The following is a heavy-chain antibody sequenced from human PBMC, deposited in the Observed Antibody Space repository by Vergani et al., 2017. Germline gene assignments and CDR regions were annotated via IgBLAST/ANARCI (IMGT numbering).Heavy chain of an antibody. Sequence: EVQLLESGGGLVQPGGSLRLSCAASGFTFSSYAMSWVRQAPGKGLEWVSAISGSGGSTYYADSVKGRFTISRDNSKNTLYLQMNRLRAEYTAVYYCAKDRTYDILTGYYRQHDAFDIWGQGTMVTVSS. CDR2: ISGSGGST. J-gene: IGHJ3*02. CDR1: GFTFSSYA. V-gene: IGHV3-23*01. D-gene: IGHD3-9*01. CDR3: AKDRTYDILTGYYRQHDAFDI.